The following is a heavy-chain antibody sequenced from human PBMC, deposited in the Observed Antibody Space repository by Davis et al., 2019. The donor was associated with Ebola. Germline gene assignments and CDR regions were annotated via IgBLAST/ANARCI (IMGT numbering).Heavy chain of an antibody. CDR2: INWNGGST. CDR3: AKDWGLCTNGVCYNGAIWVATIDYWYYGMDV. D-gene: IGHD2-8*01. Sequence: GESLKISCAASGFTFDDYGMSWVRQAPGKGLEWVSGINWNGGSTGYADSVKGRFTISRDNSKNTLYLQMNSLRAEDTAVYYCAKDWGLCTNGVCYNGAIWVATIDYWYYGMDVWGQGTTVTVSS. CDR1: GFTFDDYG. V-gene: IGHV3-20*04. J-gene: IGHJ6*02.